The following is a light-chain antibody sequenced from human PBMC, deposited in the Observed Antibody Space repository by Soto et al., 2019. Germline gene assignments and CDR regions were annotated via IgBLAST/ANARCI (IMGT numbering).Light chain of an antibody. CDR2: EVN. CDR1: SSDVGSFNL. V-gene: IGLV2-23*02. CDR3: CSYARSNTYV. J-gene: IGLJ1*01. Sequence: QSVLTQPASVSGSPGQSITISCTGTSSDVGSFNLVSWYQQHPGKAPKLMIYEVNKRPSGVSNRFSGSKSGNTASLTISGLQAEDEADCYCCSYARSNTYVFGTGTKVTV.